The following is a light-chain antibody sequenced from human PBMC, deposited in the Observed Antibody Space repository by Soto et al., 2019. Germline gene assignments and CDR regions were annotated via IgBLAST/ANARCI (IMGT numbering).Light chain of an antibody. CDR2: GTS. Sequence: EIVLTQSPGTLSLSPGERATLSCRASQSVSSNYLAWYQQKPGQAPSLLFYGTSSRDTGIPDRFSGSGSGTDFHLIISRLEHEDISLNYCQQYSSSPMYTFGQGTQLEIK. CDR3: QQYSSSPMYT. V-gene: IGKV3-20*01. J-gene: IGKJ2*01. CDR1: QSVSSNY.